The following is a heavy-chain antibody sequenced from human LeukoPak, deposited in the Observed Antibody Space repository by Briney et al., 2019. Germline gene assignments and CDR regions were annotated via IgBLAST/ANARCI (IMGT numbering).Heavy chain of an antibody. D-gene: IGHD3-10*01. CDR1: GYTLTELS. Sequence: GASVKVSCKVSGYTLTELSMHWVRQAPGKGLEWMGGFDPEDGETIYAQKFQGRVTMTEDTSTDTAYMELSSLRSEDTAVYYCATAYGSGTLLDAFDIWGQGTMVTVSS. J-gene: IGHJ3*02. CDR3: ATAYGSGTLLDAFDI. CDR2: FDPEDGET. V-gene: IGHV1-24*01.